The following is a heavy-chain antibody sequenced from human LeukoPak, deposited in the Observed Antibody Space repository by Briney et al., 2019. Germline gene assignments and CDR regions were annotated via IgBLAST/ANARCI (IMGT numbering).Heavy chain of an antibody. CDR2: INAGNGNT. V-gene: IGHV1-3*01. CDR1: GYTFTSYA. CDR3: ARAPLFDP. Sequence: ASVKVSCKASGYTFTSYAMHWVRQAPGQRLEWMGWINAGNGNTKYPQKFQGRVTITRDTSASTAYMELSSLRSEDTAVYYCARAPLFDPWGQGTLVTVSS. J-gene: IGHJ5*02.